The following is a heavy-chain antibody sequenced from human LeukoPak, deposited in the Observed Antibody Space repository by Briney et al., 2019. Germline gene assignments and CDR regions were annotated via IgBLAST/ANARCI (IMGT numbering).Heavy chain of an antibody. Sequence: GGSLRLSCAASGFIFSSYAMNWGRQAPGKGLEWVSAISGSGDGTYYADSVKVRFTVSRDNSKNTLYLQMNNLRAEDSAVYYCAKGVGGYCSSTDCRAYDNWGQGTLVTVSS. D-gene: IGHD2-2*01. CDR3: AKGVGGYCSSTDCRAYDN. CDR1: GFIFSSYA. J-gene: IGHJ4*02. V-gene: IGHV3-23*01. CDR2: ISGSGDGT.